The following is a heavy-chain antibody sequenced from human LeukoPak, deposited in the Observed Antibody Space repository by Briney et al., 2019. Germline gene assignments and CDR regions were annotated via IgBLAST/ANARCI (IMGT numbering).Heavy chain of an antibody. J-gene: IGHJ6*02. CDR3: TSHLQTYDFWSGYYGYYYYGMDV. V-gene: IGHV3-15*01. CDR2: IKSKTDGGTT. CDR1: GFTFSNAW. D-gene: IGHD3-3*01. Sequence: GGSLRLSCAASGFTFSNAWMSWVRQAPGKGLEWVGRIKSKTDGGTTDYAAPVKGRFTISRDDSKNTLYLQMNSLKTEDTAVYYCTSHLQTYDFWSGYYGYYYYGMDVWGQGTTVTVSS.